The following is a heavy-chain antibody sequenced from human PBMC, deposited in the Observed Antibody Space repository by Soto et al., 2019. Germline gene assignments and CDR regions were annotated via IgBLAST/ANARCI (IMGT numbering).Heavy chain of an antibody. V-gene: IGHV1-69*13. CDR3: ASFPSHHDFWSGYYSY. D-gene: IGHD3-3*01. J-gene: IGHJ4*02. Sequence: GPSVKVSCKASGGTFSSYAISWVRQAPGQGLEWMGGIIPIFGTANYAQKFQGRVTITADESTSTAYMELSSLRSEDTAVYYCASFPSHHDFWSGYYSYWGQGTLVTVSS. CDR2: IIPIFGTA. CDR1: GGTFSSYA.